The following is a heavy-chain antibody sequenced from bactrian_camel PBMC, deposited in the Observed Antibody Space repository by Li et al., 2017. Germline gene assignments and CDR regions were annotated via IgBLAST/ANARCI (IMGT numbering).Heavy chain of an antibody. V-gene: IGHV3S55*01. Sequence: QLVESGGDSVQAGGSPRLSCAASGYRYASYCMAWFRQAPGKEREGVASISTDGDPTYADSVKGRFTVSRDNDKNLLFLQMSNLKPEDSAMYYCAASRRFRNGCSIRDDPYWGQGTQVTVS. D-gene: IGHD1*01. J-gene: IGHJ4*01. CDR2: ISTDGDP. CDR1: GYRYASYC. CDR3: AASRRFRNGCSIRDDPY.